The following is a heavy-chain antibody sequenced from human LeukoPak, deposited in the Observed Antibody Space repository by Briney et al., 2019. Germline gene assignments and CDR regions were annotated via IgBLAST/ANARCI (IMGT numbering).Heavy chain of an antibody. J-gene: IGHJ3*02. Sequence: ASVKVSCKASGYTFTGYYMHWVRQAPGQGLEWMGWINPNSGGTNYAQKFQGRVTMTRDTSISTAYMELSSLRSDDTAVYYCAREYCSGGSCYSNDAFDIWGQGTMVTVSS. D-gene: IGHD2-15*01. CDR2: INPNSGGT. V-gene: IGHV1-2*02. CDR1: GYTFTGYY. CDR3: AREYCSGGSCYSNDAFDI.